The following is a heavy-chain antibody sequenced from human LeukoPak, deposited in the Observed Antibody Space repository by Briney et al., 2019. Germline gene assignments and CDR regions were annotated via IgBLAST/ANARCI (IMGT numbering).Heavy chain of an antibody. Sequence: SETLSLTCAVYGGSFSGYYWSWIRQPPGKGLEWIGEINHSGSTNYNPSLKSRVTISVDTSKNQFSLKLSSVTAADTAVHYCARRSYSSGWYDDYWGQGTLVTVSS. CDR3: ARRSYSSGWYDDY. J-gene: IGHJ4*02. D-gene: IGHD6-19*01. CDR1: GGSFSGYY. V-gene: IGHV4-34*01. CDR2: INHSGST.